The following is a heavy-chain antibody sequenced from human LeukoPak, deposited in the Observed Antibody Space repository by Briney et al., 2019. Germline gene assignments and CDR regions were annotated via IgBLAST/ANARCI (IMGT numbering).Heavy chain of an antibody. D-gene: IGHD6-19*01. Sequence: SETLSLTCTVSGGSISSSSYYRGWIRQPPGKGLEWIGSIYHSGNTYYNPSLKSRVTISVDTSKNQFSLKLSSVTAADTAVYYCARTSSSGLVGGYYFDYWGQGTLVTVSS. CDR2: IYHSGNT. CDR3: ARTSSSGLVGGYYFDY. J-gene: IGHJ4*02. V-gene: IGHV4-39*07. CDR1: GGSISSSSYY.